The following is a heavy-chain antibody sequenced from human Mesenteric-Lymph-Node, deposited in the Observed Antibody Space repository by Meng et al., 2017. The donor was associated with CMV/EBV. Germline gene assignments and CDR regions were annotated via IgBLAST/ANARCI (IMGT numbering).Heavy chain of an antibody. CDR2: IRYDGNNK. D-gene: IGHD3-16*01. J-gene: IGHJ2*01. Sequence: GGSLRLSCGASGFTFSSYGMHWVRQAPGKGLEWVTFIRYDGNNKQYADSVKGRFTISRDNSKNTLYLEMNSLGAEDTAVYYCAKVRGNYCDIMSCSDGWYFDLWGRGTLVTVSS. V-gene: IGHV3-30*02. CDR1: GFTFSSYG. CDR3: AKVRGNYCDIMSCSDGWYFDL.